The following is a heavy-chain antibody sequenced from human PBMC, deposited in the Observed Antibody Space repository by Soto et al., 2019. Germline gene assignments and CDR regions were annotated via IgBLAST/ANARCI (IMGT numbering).Heavy chain of an antibody. CDR2: ISSSSSYI. J-gene: IGHJ5*02. CDR1: GFTFSSYS. V-gene: IGHV3-21*01. CDR3: ARDLGEGIAVAGPIS. Sequence: PGGSLRLSCAASGFTFSSYSMNWVRQAPGKGLEWVSSISSSSSYIYYADSVKGRFTISRDNAKNSLYLQMNSLRAEDTAVYYCARDLGEGIAVAGPISWGQGTLVTVSS. D-gene: IGHD6-19*01.